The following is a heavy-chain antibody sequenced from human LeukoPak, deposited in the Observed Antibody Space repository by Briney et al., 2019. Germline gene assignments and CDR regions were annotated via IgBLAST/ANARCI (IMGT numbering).Heavy chain of an antibody. Sequence: PGGSLRLSCEASGFTFSSYGMHWVRQAPGKRLEWVAVIQYDGSNKYYGDSVKGRFTISRDNSKNTLYLQMNSLRAEDTAVYYCAKDLNYDFWSGLGNWGQGTLVTVSS. D-gene: IGHD3-3*01. CDR1: GFTFSSYG. J-gene: IGHJ4*02. CDR2: IQYDGSNK. CDR3: AKDLNYDFWSGLGN. V-gene: IGHV3-30*02.